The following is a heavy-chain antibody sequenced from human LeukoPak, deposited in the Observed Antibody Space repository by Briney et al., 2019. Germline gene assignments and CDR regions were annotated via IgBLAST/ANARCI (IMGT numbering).Heavy chain of an antibody. CDR2: ISGSSSYI. CDR3: ARENGALAGFDY. J-gene: IGHJ4*02. Sequence: GGSLRLSCAASGFTFSSYSMNWVRQAPGKGLEWVSSISGSSSYIYYADSVKGRFTISRDNAKNSLYLQMNSLRAEDTAVYYCARENGALAGFDYWGQGTLVTVSS. V-gene: IGHV3-21*01. D-gene: IGHD4-17*01. CDR1: GFTFSSYS.